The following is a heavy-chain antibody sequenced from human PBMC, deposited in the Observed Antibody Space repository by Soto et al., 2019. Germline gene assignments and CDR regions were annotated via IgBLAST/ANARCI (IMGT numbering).Heavy chain of an antibody. CDR3: ARDPYCSSTSCDGHLWDYYYYYMDV. Sequence: GGSLRLSCAASGFTFSSYSMNWVRQAPGKGLEWVSSISSSSSYIYYADSVKGRFTISRDNAKNSLYLQMNSLRAEDTAVYYCARDPYCSSTSCDGHLWDYYYYYMDVWGKGTTVTVSS. CDR2: ISSSSSYI. CDR1: GFTFSSYS. D-gene: IGHD2-2*01. J-gene: IGHJ6*03. V-gene: IGHV3-21*01.